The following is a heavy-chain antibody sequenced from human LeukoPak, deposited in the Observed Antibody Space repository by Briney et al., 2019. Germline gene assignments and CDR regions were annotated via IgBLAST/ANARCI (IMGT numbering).Heavy chain of an antibody. CDR2: MSHSGEST. V-gene: IGHV3-23*01. Sequence: GGCLRLSCAASGFTLSSYVMSWVRQAPGKGPEWVSAMSHSGESTYYADSVKGRFTIFRDDSKNTLYLEMNSLRAEDTAVYYCAKGRAAGNLDMVFDCWGQGTLVTVSS. D-gene: IGHD6-13*01. CDR3: AKGRAAGNLDMVFDC. J-gene: IGHJ4*02. CDR1: GFTLSSYV.